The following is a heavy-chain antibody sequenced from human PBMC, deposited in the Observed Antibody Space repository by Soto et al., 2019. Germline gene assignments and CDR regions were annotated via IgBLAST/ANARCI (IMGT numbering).Heavy chain of an antibody. J-gene: IGHJ4*02. V-gene: IGHV4-59*01. Sequence: SLTCTVSGGSISSYYWSWIRQPPGKGLEWIGYIYYSGSTDYHPSLKSRVTISVDTSKNQFSLKLSSVTAADTAVYYCARDRGWLDYWGQGTLVTVSS. CDR2: IYYSGST. CDR1: GGSISSYY. CDR3: ARDRGWLDY. D-gene: IGHD3-10*01.